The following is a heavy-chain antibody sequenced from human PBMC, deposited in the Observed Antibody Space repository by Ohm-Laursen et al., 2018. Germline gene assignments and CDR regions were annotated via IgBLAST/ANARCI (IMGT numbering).Heavy chain of an antibody. CDR3: ARGSTTVTTFWFDP. V-gene: IGHV3-11*01. D-gene: IGHD4-17*01. Sequence: GSLRLSCTASGFTFSSYAMSWIRQAPGKGLEWVSYISSSGSTIYYADSVKGRFTISRDNAKNSLYLQMNSLRAEDTAVYYCARGSTTVTTFWFDPWGQGTLVTVSS. CDR2: ISSSGSTI. J-gene: IGHJ5*02. CDR1: GFTFSSYA.